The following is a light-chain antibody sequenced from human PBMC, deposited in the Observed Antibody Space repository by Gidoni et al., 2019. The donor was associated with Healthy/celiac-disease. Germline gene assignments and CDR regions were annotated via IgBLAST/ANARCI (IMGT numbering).Light chain of an antibody. V-gene: IGKV3-20*01. CDR1: QSVSSSD. CDR2: GAS. Sequence: ELVLTQSPGTLSLSPGERATLSCRASQSVSSSDLAWYQQKPGQAPRLLIYGASSRATGIPDRFSGSGSGTDFTLTISRLEPEDFAVYYCQQYGSSPWTFGQGTKVEIK. CDR3: QQYGSSPWT. J-gene: IGKJ1*01.